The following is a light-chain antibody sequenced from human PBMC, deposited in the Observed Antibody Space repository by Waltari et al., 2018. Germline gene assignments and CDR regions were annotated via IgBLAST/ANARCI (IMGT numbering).Light chain of an antibody. Sequence: EIVLTQSPATLSLSPGERATLSCRASQTVSNYLAWYQQKPGQAPRLLIYDASNRATVVPARFSDSGSGTDFTLTISSLEPEDFAVYYCQQRSYLVTFGGGTKVEIK. J-gene: IGKJ4*01. CDR3: QQRSYLVT. CDR1: QTVSNY. V-gene: IGKV3-11*01. CDR2: DAS.